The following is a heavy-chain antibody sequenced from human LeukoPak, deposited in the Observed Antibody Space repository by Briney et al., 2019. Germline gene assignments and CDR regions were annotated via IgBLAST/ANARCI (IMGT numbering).Heavy chain of an antibody. CDR2: IRYDGSNK. J-gene: IGHJ4*02. V-gene: IGHV3-30*02. Sequence: GGSLRLSCAASGFTFSSYSMTWVRQAPGKGLEWVAFIRYDGSNKYYADSVKGRFTISRDNSKNTLYLQMNSLRAEDTAVYYCAKDRSGTHYYFDYWGQGTLVTVSS. CDR1: GFTFSSYS. CDR3: AKDRSGTHYYFDY. D-gene: IGHD1-1*01.